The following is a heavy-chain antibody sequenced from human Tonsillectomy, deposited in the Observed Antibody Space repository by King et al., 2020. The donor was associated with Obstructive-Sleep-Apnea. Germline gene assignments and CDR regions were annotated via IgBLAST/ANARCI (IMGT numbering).Heavy chain of an antibody. CDR1: GGSISSSSYY. J-gene: IGHJ4*02. CDR2: IYYSGST. CDR3: ARVGEGYGSGSYDY. V-gene: IGHV4-39*07. Sequence: QLQESGPGLVKPSETLSLTCTVSGGSISSSSYYWGWIRQPPGKGLEWIGSIYYSGSTYYNPSLKSRVTISVDTSKNQFSLKLSSVTAADTAVYYCARVGEGYGSGSYDYWGQGTLVTVSS. D-gene: IGHD3-10*01.